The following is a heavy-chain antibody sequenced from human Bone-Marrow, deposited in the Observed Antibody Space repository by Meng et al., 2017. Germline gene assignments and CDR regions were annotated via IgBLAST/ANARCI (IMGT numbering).Heavy chain of an antibody. V-gene: IGHV1-8*03. J-gene: IGHJ6*02. CDR1: GYTFTSYD. CDR3: ARLYSSSWLHSYYGMDV. Sequence: ASAKVSCKASGYTFTSYDINWVRQATGQGLEWMGWMNPNSGNTGYAQKFQGRVTITRNTSISTAYMELSSLRSEDTAVYYCARLYSSSWLHSYYGMDVWGQGTPVTVSS. CDR2: MNPNSGNT. D-gene: IGHD6-13*01.